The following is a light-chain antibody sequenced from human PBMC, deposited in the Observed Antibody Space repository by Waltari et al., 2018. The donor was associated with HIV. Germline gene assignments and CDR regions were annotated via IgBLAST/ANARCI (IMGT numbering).Light chain of an antibody. V-gene: IGLV2-23*02. J-gene: IGLJ2*01. CDR1: SSDVGGYNY. CDR3: CSYAGSSTFAV. Sequence: QSALTQPASVSGSPGQSITISFTGTSSDVGGYNYVSWYQQHPGNAPKRMVYDVTKRPAGVSNRFSGLQAEDEADYYCCSYAGSSTFAVFGGGTKLTVL. CDR2: DVT.